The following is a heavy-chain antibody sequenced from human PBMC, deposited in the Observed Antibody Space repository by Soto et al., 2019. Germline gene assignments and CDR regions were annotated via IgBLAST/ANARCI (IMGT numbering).Heavy chain of an antibody. CDR2: TDPSDSYT. J-gene: IGHJ6*02. CDR1: GYSFTSYW. D-gene: IGHD3-10*01. CDR3: ARYYGSGSYYNFPYYYYYGMDV. V-gene: IGHV5-10-1*01. Sequence: PGESLKISCKGSGYSFTSYWISWVRQMPGKGLEWMGRTDPSDSYTNYSPSFQGHVTISADKSISTAYLQWSSLKASDTAMYYCARYYGSGSYYNFPYYYYYGMDVWGQGTTVTVSS.